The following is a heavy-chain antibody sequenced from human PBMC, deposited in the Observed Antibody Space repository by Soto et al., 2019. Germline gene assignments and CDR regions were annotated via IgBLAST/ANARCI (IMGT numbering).Heavy chain of an antibody. CDR1: GGSISSYY. CDR3: ARAPGYGGNSNAFDI. V-gene: IGHV4-4*07. J-gene: IGHJ3*02. CDR2: IYTSGST. D-gene: IGHD4-17*01. Sequence: PSEILSLTCTVSGGSISSYYWSWIRQPAGKGLEWIGRIYTSGSTNYNPSLKSRVTMSVDTSKNQFSLKLSSVTAADTAVYYCARAPGYGGNSNAFDIWGQGTMVTVSS.